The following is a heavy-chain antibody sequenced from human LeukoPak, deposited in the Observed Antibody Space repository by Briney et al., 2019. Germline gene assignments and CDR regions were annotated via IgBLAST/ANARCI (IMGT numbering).Heavy chain of an antibody. CDR1: GFSFSSYG. J-gene: IGHJ4*02. D-gene: IGHD1-1*01. V-gene: IGHV3-23*01. CDR2: ISSTGGTT. Sequence: GGSLRLSCAASGFSFSSYGMSWVRQAPGKGLEWVSAISSTGGTTYYADSVKGRFTISRDNSKNTLYLQMNSLRGEDTAVYYCARCTTGKTFGSLREIKKSREIDFWGQGTLVTVSS. CDR3: ARCTTGKTFGSLREIKKSREIDF.